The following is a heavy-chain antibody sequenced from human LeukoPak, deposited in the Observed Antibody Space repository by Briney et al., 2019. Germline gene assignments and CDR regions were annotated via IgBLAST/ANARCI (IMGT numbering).Heavy chain of an antibody. D-gene: IGHD4-23*01. Sequence: RASVKVSCKASGYTFTSYDINWVRQATGQGLEWMGWMNPNSGGTNYAQKFQGRVTMTRNTSISTAYMELSSLRSEDTAVYYCARVWRWYYYMDVWGKGTTVTISS. CDR1: GYTFTSYD. V-gene: IGHV1-8*01. CDR2: MNPNSGGT. CDR3: ARVWRWYYYMDV. J-gene: IGHJ6*03.